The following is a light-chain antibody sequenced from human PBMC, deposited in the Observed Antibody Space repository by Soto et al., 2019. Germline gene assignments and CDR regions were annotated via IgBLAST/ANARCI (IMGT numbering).Light chain of an antibody. V-gene: IGKV1-6*01. CDR2: GAS. CDR1: QGIGDE. CDR3: LQDYNFPWT. J-gene: IGKJ1*01. Sequence: AIQMIQSPSSLSASVGDRVTITCRASQGIGDELGWYQQKPGKAPRLLVYGASTLQSGVPSRFSGSGSGTDFTLTISSLQPEDFATYFCLQDYNFPWTFGQGTKVEV.